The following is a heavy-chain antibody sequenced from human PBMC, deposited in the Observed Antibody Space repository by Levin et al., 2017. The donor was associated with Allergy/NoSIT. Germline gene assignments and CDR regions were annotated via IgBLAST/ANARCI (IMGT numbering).Heavy chain of an antibody. D-gene: IGHD3-16*02. CDR1: GFTFSSYG. Sequence: GGSLRLSCAASGFTFSSYGMHWVRQAPGKGLEWVAVISYDGSNKYYADSVKGRFTISRDNSKNTLYLQMNSLRAEDTAVYYCAKTAGVIVSYFDYWGQGTLVTVSS. J-gene: IGHJ4*02. CDR3: AKTAGVIVSYFDY. V-gene: IGHV3-30*18. CDR2: ISYDGSNK.